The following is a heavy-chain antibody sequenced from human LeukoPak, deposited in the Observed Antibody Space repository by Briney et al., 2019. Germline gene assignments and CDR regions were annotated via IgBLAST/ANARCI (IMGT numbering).Heavy chain of an antibody. CDR1: GFTFSSYG. V-gene: IGHV3-30*18. CDR2: ISYDGSNK. Sequence: PGGSLRLSCAASGFTFSSYGMHWVRQAPGKGLEWVAVISYDGSNKYYADSVKGRFTISRDNSKNTLYLQMNSLRAEDTAVYYCAKEGRGTMIFPVLDYWGQGTLVTLSS. J-gene: IGHJ4*02. CDR3: AKEGRGTMIFPVLDY. D-gene: IGHD3-22*01.